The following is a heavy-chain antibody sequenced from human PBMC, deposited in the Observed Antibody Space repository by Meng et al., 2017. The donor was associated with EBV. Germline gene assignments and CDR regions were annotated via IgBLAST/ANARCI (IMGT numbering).Heavy chain of an antibody. D-gene: IGHD2-2*01. Sequence: VRLVESGGGLVQPGGSLKLSWSASGFTFRCSAMHWVRQASGKGLEWVGRIRSKAKSYATAYAASVKGRFTISRDDSKNTAYLQMNSLKTEDTAVYYCTRMSSPLDYWGQGTLVTVSS. CDR3: TRMSSPLDY. CDR1: GFTFRCSA. J-gene: IGHJ4*02. V-gene: IGHV3-73*02. CDR2: IRSKAKSYAT.